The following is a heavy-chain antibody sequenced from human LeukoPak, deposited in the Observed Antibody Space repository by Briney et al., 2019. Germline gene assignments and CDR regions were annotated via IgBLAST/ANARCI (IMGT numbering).Heavy chain of an antibody. V-gene: IGHV1-18*01. CDR3: ARVVGDSSGYYIDY. J-gene: IGHJ4*02. CDR2: ISAYNGNT. CDR1: GYTFTSYG. Sequence: GASVKVSCEASGYTFTSYGISWVRQAPGQGLEWMGWISAYNGNTNYAQKLQGRVTMTTDTSTSTAYVELRSLRSDDTAVYYCARVVGDSSGYYIDYWGQGTRVTVSS. D-gene: IGHD3-22*01.